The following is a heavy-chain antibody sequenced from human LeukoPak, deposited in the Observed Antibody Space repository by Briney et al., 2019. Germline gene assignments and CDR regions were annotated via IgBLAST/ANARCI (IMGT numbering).Heavy chain of an antibody. D-gene: IGHD1-26*01. CDR2: INSDGSIT. CDR1: GFTFSSDW. Sequence: GGSLRLSCAASGFTFSSDWMHWVRQAPGKGLVWVSRINSDGSITTYADSVKGRFTISRDNAKNTLYLRMNSLRAEDTAVYYCAGALGSPLDYWGQGTLVPVSS. V-gene: IGHV3-74*01. J-gene: IGHJ4*02. CDR3: AGALGSPLDY.